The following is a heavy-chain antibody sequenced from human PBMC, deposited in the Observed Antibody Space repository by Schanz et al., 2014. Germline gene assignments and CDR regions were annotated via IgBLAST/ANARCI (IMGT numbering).Heavy chain of an antibody. D-gene: IGHD5-18*01. V-gene: IGHV3-53*01. CDR3: AKYGGGYSYGFVEY. CDR2: MYINSGST. Sequence: EVQLVESGGGLIQPGGSLRLSCAVSGFTVNTNYMSWVRQAPGKGLEWISSMYINSGSTQYADSVKGRFIISRDSSKNTLFLQMSSLRAEDTAVYYCAKYGGGYSYGFVEYWGQGILVTVSS. J-gene: IGHJ4*02. CDR1: GFTVNTNY.